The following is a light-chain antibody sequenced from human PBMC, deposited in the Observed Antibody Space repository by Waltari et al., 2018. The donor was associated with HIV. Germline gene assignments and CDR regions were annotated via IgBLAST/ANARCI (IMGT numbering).Light chain of an antibody. J-gene: IGLJ1*01. CDR1: SSDVGGYNY. CDR3: SAYTSSSTQV. CDR2: GVS. Sequence: QSALTQPASVSGSPGQSITISCTGTSSDVGGYNYVSWYQQHPGKAPKLMVYGVSNRPSGVSKRFSGSKSGNTASLTISGLQAEDEADYYCSAYTSSSTQVFGTGTKVTVL. V-gene: IGLV2-14*01.